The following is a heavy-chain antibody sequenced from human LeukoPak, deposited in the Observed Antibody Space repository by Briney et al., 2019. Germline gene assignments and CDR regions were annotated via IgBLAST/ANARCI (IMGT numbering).Heavy chain of an antibody. Sequence: PGGSLRPSCAASGFTFSGYSMNWVRQAPGEGLEWVSYISSGSSTIYYADSVKGRFTISRDNAKNSLYLQMTSLRDEDTAVYYCARDRGAFWGQGTLVTVSS. J-gene: IGHJ4*02. CDR3: ARDRGAF. D-gene: IGHD3-10*01. V-gene: IGHV3-48*02. CDR2: ISSGSSTI. CDR1: GFTFSGYS.